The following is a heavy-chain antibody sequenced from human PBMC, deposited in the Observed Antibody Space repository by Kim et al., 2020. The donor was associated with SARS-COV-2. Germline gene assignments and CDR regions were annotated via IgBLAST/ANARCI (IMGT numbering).Heavy chain of an antibody. CDR3: AKDRYGSGRGWFDP. Sequence: DSVKGRFTISRDNAKDSLYLQMNSLRAEDTALYYCAKDRYGSGRGWFDPWGQGTLVTVSS. J-gene: IGHJ5*02. D-gene: IGHD3-10*01. V-gene: IGHV3-9*01.